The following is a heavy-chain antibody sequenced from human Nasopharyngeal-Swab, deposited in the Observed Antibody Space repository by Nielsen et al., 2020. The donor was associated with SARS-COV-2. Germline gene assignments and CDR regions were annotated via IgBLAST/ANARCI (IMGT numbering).Heavy chain of an antibody. V-gene: IGHV1-2*06. CDR3: ARGVGSGSYYTYWYFDL. CDR2: INPNSGGT. CDR1: GFPFSSYG. J-gene: IGHJ2*01. Sequence: GGSLRLSCKASGFPFSSYGMHWVRQAPGQGLEWMGRINPNSGGTNYAQKFQGRVTMTRDTSISTAYMELSRLRSDDTAVYYCARGVGSGSYYTYWYFDLWGRGTLVTVSS. D-gene: IGHD3-10*01.